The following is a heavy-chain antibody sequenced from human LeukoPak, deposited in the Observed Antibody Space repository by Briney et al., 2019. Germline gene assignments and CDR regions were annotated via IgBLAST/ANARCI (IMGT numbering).Heavy chain of an antibody. V-gene: IGHV3-48*03. CDR2: ISSSGSTI. D-gene: IGHD2-2*01. CDR1: GFTFSSYE. J-gene: IGHJ6*04. CDR3: ARDMLGPGDCSSTSCPERDYYYYYGMDV. Sequence: PGGSLRLSCAASGFTFSSYEMNWVRQAPGKGLEWVSYISSSGSTIYYADSVKGRFTISRDNANNSLYLQMNSLRAEDTAVYYCARDMLGPGDCSSTSCPERDYYYYYGMDVWGKRTTVTVSS.